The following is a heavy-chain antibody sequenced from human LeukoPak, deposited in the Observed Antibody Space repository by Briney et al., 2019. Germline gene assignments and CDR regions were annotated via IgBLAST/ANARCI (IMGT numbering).Heavy chain of an antibody. CDR2: IYHSGST. CDR3: ARDEGDITIFGVVTKYYYYYYMDV. D-gene: IGHD3-3*01. CDR1: GYSLSSGYY. J-gene: IGHJ6*03. V-gene: IGHV4-38-2*02. Sequence: SETLSLTCTVSGYSLSSGYYWGWIRQPPGKGLEWIGSIYHSGSTYYNPSLKSRVTISVDTSKNQFSLKLSSVTAADTAVYYCARDEGDITIFGVVTKYYYYYYMDVWGKGTTVTVSS.